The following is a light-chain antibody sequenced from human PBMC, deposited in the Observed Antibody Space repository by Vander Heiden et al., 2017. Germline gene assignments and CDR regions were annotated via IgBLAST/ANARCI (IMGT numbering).Light chain of an antibody. Sequence: QSALTQPASVPGSSGQSITISCTGTSSDVGGYNYVSWYQQHPGKAPKLMIYEVSNRPSGVSNRFSGSKSGNTASLTISGLQAEDEADYYCSSYTSSSTLDVFGTGTKVTVL. V-gene: IGLV2-14*01. CDR1: SSDVGGYNY. CDR3: SSYTSSSTLDV. J-gene: IGLJ1*01. CDR2: EVS.